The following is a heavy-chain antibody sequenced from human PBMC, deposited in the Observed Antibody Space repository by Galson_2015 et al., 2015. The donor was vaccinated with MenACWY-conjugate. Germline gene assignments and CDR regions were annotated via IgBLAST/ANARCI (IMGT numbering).Heavy chain of an antibody. J-gene: IGHJ3*01. CDR2: INVGTGNT. CDR3: ASGAIGWAFDV. Sequence: SVKVSCKASGYTFTGYAVNWVRQAPGQRPEWMGWINVGTGNTRYSQKFEGRVTFTCDTSANTAYMALSGLRSEDTAVYYCASGAIGWAFDVWGQGTLVTVSS. CDR1: GYTFTGYA. V-gene: IGHV1-3*01. D-gene: IGHD2-21*01.